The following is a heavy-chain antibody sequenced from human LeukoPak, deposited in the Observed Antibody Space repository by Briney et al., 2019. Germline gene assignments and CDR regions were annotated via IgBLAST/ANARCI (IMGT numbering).Heavy chain of an antibody. Sequence: GGSLRLSCAASGFTFSRYGMSWVRQAPGKGLEWVSGIRGSGGSTNYADSVKGRFTISRDNSKNTLYLQMNSLRAEDTAVYYCAKDFCSSTSCYADRRVDWRNYFDYWGQGTLVTVSS. J-gene: IGHJ4*02. V-gene: IGHV3-23*01. CDR3: AKDFCSSTSCYADRRVDWRNYFDY. CDR2: IRGSGGST. D-gene: IGHD2-2*01. CDR1: GFTFSRYG.